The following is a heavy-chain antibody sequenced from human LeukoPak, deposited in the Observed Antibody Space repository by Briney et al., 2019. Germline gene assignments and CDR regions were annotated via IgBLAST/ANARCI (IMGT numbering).Heavy chain of an antibody. CDR3: ANVGYRENSAPGY. Sequence: GGSLRLSCAASGFTFSSYGMSWVRQAPGKGLEWVSGISGSGAITYYADAVTGRFTISRDNSKNALYLQMNSLRAEDTAVYYCANVGYRENSAPGYWGQGTLVTVS. CDR2: ISGSGAIT. CDR1: GFTFSSYG. V-gene: IGHV3-23*01. D-gene: IGHD1-1*01. J-gene: IGHJ4*02.